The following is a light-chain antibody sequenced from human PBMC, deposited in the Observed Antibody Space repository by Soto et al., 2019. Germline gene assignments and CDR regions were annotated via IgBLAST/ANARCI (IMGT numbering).Light chain of an antibody. J-gene: IGKJ1*01. CDR3: QQYGTSIQT. CDR1: QSVSSSY. CDR2: GAS. V-gene: IGKV3-20*01. Sequence: EIVLTQSPGTLSLSLGERATLSCRASQSVSSSYLAWYQQKPGQAPRLLIYGASSRATGIPDRFSGSGSGTDFTLTISRLEPEDFAVYYCQQYGTSIQTFGQGTKVDIK.